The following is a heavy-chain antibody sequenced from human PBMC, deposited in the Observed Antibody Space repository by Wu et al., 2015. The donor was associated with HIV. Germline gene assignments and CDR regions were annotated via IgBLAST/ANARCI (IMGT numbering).Heavy chain of an antibody. Sequence: QVQLAQSGAEVKKPGSSVRVSCKASGGTFSSYTFNWVRQAPGQGLEWMGRIIPISGTTDYAQKFQGRLTITTDELTTTAYMELSSLKSEDTAVYYCAINTDSVATSLYSLGVWGQGTVVTVSS. V-gene: IGHV1-69*05. D-gene: IGHD5-12*01. J-gene: IGHJ6*02. CDR3: AINTDSVATSLYSLGV. CDR1: GGTFSSYT. CDR2: IIPISGTT.